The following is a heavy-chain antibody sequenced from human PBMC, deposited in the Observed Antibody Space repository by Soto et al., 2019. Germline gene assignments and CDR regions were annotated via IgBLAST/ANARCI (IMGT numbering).Heavy chain of an antibody. D-gene: IGHD3-9*01. V-gene: IGHV3-23*01. CDR2: ISGNGDTI. Sequence: GGSLRLSCAASGFTLSSYAMTWVRQAPGKGLEWVSVISGNGDTIYYADSVKGRFTISRDNSKNTLFLQMDSLRAEDTAVYFCAKDGYFDLSTGTGYFYYGLDVWGQETTVTVSS. J-gene: IGHJ6*02. CDR1: GFTLSSYA. CDR3: AKDGYFDLSTGTGYFYYGLDV.